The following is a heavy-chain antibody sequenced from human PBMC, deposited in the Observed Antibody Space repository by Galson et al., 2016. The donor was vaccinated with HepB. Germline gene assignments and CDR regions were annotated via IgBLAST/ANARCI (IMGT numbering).Heavy chain of an antibody. D-gene: IGHD4-11*01. V-gene: IGHV1-69*01. Sequence: SGGTFSGYAYSWVRQAPGQGPEWMGGIIPIFGTPNYAQKFQGRVAITADESTSTVYMELSGLRSEDTAVYYCASGGLTTILNFFDSWGQGTLVTVSS. CDR3: ASGGLTTILNFFDS. J-gene: IGHJ4*02. CDR2: IIPIFGTP. CDR1: GGTFSGYA.